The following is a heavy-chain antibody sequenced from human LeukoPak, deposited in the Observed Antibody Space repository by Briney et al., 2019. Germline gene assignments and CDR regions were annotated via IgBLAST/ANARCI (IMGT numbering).Heavy chain of an antibody. V-gene: IGHV3-66*02. CDR2: IYSGGST. D-gene: IGHD6-6*01. J-gene: IGHJ4*02. CDR1: GFTVSSNY. CDR3: ARDPSPDFDY. Sequence: PGGSLRLSCAASGFTVSSNYMSRVRQAPGKGLEWVSVIYSGGSTYYADSVKGRFTISRDNSKNKLYLQMNRLRGDDTAVYYCARDPSPDFDYWGQGTLVTVSS.